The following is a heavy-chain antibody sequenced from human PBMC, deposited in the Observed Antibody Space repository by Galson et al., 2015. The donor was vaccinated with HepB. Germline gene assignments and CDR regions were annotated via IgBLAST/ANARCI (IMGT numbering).Heavy chain of an antibody. CDR2: IIPILGTA. D-gene: IGHD3-16*01. Sequence: SVKVSCKASGGTFSSYAISWVRQAPGQGLEWMGGIIPILGTANYAQKFQGRVTITADKSTSTAYMELSSLRSEDTAVYYCARGRGRSAMGAFDIWGQGTMVTVSS. CDR3: ARGRGRSAMGAFDI. V-gene: IGHV1-69*10. J-gene: IGHJ3*02. CDR1: GGTFSSYA.